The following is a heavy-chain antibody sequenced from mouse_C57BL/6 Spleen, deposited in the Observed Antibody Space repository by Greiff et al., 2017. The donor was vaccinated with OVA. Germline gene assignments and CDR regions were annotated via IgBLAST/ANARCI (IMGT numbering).Heavy chain of an antibody. CDR2: IRLKSDNYAT. Sequence: EVMLVESGGGLVQPGGSMKLSCVASGFTFSNYWMNWVRQSPEKGLEWVAQIRLKSDNYATHYAESVKGRFTISRDDSKSSVYLQMNNLRAEDTGIYYCTGPGDAMDYWGQGTSVTVSS. V-gene: IGHV6-3*01. J-gene: IGHJ4*01. CDR3: TGPGDAMDY. CDR1: GFTFSNYW.